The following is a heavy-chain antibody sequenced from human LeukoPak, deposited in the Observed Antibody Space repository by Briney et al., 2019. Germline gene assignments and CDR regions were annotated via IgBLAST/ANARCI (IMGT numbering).Heavy chain of an antibody. D-gene: IGHD3-22*01. J-gene: IGHJ4*02. CDR2: ISSSSSTI. Sequence: GGSLRLSCAASGFTFSSYAMSWVRQAPGKGLEWVSYISSSSSTIYYADSVKGRFTICRDNAKNSLYLQMNSLRDEDTAVYYCARDHPTYYYDSSGFPRFGYWGQGTLVTVSS. V-gene: IGHV3-48*02. CDR3: ARDHPTYYYDSSGFPRFGY. CDR1: GFTFSSYA.